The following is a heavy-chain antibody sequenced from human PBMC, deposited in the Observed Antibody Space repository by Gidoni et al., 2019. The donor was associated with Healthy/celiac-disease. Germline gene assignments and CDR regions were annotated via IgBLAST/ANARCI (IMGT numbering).Heavy chain of an antibody. CDR3: ARESDANLPPYGDYGGFDY. D-gene: IGHD4-17*01. CDR1: GFTFRSYA. V-gene: IGHV3-30-3*01. Sequence: QVQLVESGGGVVQPGRSLRLSCAASGFTFRSYAMHWVRQAPGKGLEWVAVISYDGSNKYYADSVKGRFTISRDNSKNTLYLQMNSLRAEDTAVYYCARESDANLPPYGDYGGFDYWGQGTLVTVSS. CDR2: ISYDGSNK. J-gene: IGHJ4*02.